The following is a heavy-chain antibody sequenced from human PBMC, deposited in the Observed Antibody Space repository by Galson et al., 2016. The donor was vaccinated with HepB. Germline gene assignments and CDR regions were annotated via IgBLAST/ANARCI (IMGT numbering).Heavy chain of an antibody. CDR2: IDYSGTT. CDR3: ARDVCSAEPYERRGYCPFYYGYGLDV. CDR1: GGSISSGAYY. D-gene: IGHD3-22*01. J-gene: IGHJ6*02. V-gene: IGHV4-31*03. Sequence: LSLTCTVSGGSISSGAYYWSWIRQHPGKGLEWIGYIDYSGTTYYNPSLESRVSISVDTSKNEFSLRLSSVTAADTAVYYCARDVCSAEPYERRGYCPFYYGYGLDVGGQGTTVTVSS.